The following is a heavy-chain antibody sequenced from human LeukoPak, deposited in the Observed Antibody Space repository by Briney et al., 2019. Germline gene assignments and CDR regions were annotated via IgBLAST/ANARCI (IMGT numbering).Heavy chain of an antibody. Sequence: SETLSLTCTVSGGSISSSSYYWGWIRQPPGKGLEWIGSIYYSGSTYYNPSLKSRVTISVDTPKNQFSLKLSSVTAADTAVYYCARRIAVAGGGWFDPWGQGTLVTVSS. V-gene: IGHV4-39*01. CDR2: IYYSGST. CDR3: ARRIAVAGGGWFDP. CDR1: GGSISSSSYY. D-gene: IGHD6-19*01. J-gene: IGHJ5*02.